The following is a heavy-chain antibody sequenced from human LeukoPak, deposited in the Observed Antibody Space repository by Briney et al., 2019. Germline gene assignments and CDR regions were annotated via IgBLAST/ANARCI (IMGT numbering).Heavy chain of an antibody. V-gene: IGHV3-7*03. D-gene: IGHD6-6*01. CDR2: IKTDGSEK. CDR1: GFTFSNYW. J-gene: IGHJ3*02. Sequence: GGSLRLSCEGSGFTFSNYWMGWVRQAPGKGLQWVANIKTDGSEKYYVDSVKGRFTISRDNAKNSLYLQMNSLRAEDTAVYFCAGEAALEVFDIWGQGTWVTVSS. CDR3: AGEAALEVFDI.